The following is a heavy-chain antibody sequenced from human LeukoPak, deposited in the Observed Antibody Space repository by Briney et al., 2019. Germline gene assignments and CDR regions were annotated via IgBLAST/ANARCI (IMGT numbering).Heavy chain of an antibody. Sequence: HSGGSLRLSCAVSGSTPTEHAWSWVRQAPGEGLEWVSGVIDVGTTYYADSVKGRFTISRDNSKNTVYLQMNSLRAEDTAIYYCARVRGSSWYLDYWGQGTLVTVSS. CDR3: ARVRGSSWYLDY. D-gene: IGHD6-13*01. CDR1: GSTPTEHA. CDR2: VIDVGTT. J-gene: IGHJ4*02. V-gene: IGHV3-23*01.